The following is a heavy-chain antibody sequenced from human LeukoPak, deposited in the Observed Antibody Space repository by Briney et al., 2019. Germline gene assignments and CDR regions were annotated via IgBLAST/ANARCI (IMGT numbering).Heavy chain of an antibody. D-gene: IGHD7-27*01. CDR1: GGSISSGGYY. Sequence: SETLSLTCTVSGGSISSGGYYWGWIRQHPGKGLEWLGYIYYNGDTYYNPSLKGRVTISLDTSKKQFSLTVRSVTAADTAIYYCARDPQLGIGRPSDDFDIWGQGTMVTVSS. CDR3: ARDPQLGIGRPSDDFDI. J-gene: IGHJ3*02. CDR2: IYYNGDT. V-gene: IGHV4-31*03.